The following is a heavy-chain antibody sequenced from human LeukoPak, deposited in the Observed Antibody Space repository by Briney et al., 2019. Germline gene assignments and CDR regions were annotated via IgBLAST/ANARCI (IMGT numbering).Heavy chain of an antibody. J-gene: IGHJ6*02. CDR2: IYYSGST. D-gene: IGHD6-19*01. Sequence: PSETLSLTCTVSGGSISSGGYYWSWIRQHSGKGLEWIGYIYYSGSTYYNPSLKGRVTISVDTSKNQFSLKLSSVTAADTAVYYCARYSSGWYGMDVWGQGTTVTVSS. CDR1: GGSISSGGYY. V-gene: IGHV4-31*03. CDR3: ARYSSGWYGMDV.